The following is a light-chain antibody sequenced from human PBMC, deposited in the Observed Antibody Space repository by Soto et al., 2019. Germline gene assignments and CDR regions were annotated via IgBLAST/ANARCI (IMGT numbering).Light chain of an antibody. J-gene: IGLJ1*01. CDR3: CSYAGDYTFV. Sequence: QSALTQPRSVSGSPGQSVTISCTGTSSDVGGYNYVSWYQQYPGKAPKVMIYDVKTRPSGVPDRFSGSKSGNTASLTISGLQAKDEADYYCCSYAGDYTFVFGTGTKLTVL. CDR1: SSDVGGYNY. V-gene: IGLV2-11*01. CDR2: DVK.